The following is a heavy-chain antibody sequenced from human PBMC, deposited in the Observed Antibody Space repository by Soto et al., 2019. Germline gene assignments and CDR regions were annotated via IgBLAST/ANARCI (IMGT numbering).Heavy chain of an antibody. V-gene: IGHV3-11*01. D-gene: IGHD5-12*01. CDR1: GFTFSDYY. Sequence: GGSLRLSCAASGFTFSDYYMSWIRQAPGKGLEWVSYISSSGSTIYYADSVKGRFTISRDNAKNSLYLQMNSLRAEDTAVYYCASTVATIRPDYWGQGTLVTVSS. J-gene: IGHJ4*02. CDR3: ASTVATIRPDY. CDR2: ISSSGSTI.